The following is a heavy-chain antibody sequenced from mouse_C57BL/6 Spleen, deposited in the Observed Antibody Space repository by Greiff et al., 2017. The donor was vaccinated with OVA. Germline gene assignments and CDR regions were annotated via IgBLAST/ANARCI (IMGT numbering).Heavy chain of an antibody. V-gene: IGHV14-4*01. Sequence: EVQLQQSGAELVRPGASVKLSCTASGFNIKDDYMHWVKQRPEQGLEWIGWIDPENGDTEYASKFQGKATITADTSSNTAYLQLSSLTSEDTAVYYCTPFITTVYYAMDYWGQGTSVTVSS. CDR1: GFNIKDDY. CDR2: IDPENGDT. J-gene: IGHJ4*01. CDR3: TPFITTVYYAMDY. D-gene: IGHD1-1*01.